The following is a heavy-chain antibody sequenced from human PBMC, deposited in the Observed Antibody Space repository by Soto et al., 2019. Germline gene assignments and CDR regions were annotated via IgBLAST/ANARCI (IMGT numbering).Heavy chain of an antibody. CDR1: GFTFCSYG. Sequence: QGQLVESGGGVVQPGRSLRLSYAASGFTFCSYGMHWVRQAPGKGLEWVAVIWYDGSNKYYADSVKGRFTISRDNSNNTLYLQMNSLRAEDTAVYYCARANDYGDYVPDYWGQGTLVTVSS. CDR2: IWYDGSNK. J-gene: IGHJ4*02. CDR3: ARANDYGDYVPDY. V-gene: IGHV3-33*01. D-gene: IGHD4-17*01.